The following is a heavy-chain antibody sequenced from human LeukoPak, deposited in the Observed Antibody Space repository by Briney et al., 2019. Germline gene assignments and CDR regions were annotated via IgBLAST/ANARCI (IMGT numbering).Heavy chain of an antibody. D-gene: IGHD3-10*01. V-gene: IGHV4-59*11. Sequence: SETLSLTCTVSGGSIGSHYWSWIRQPPGKGLEYIGYIHDSGSTNYNPFLRGRVTISVDTSKNQFSLKLSSVTAADTAVYYCARSTIRGVSGMALDIWGQGTMVTVSS. CDR3: ARSTIRGVSGMALDI. J-gene: IGHJ3*02. CDR1: GGSIGSHY. CDR2: IHDSGST.